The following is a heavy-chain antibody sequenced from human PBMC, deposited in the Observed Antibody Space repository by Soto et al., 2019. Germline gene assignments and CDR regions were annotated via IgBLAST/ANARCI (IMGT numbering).Heavy chain of an antibody. Sequence: GASVKVSCKASGYTFTGYYMHWVRQAPGQGLEWMGWINPNSGGTNYAQKFQGWVTMTRDTSISTAYMELSRPRSDDTAVYYCARGGDYGDDAGYYYGMDVWGQGTTVTVSS. V-gene: IGHV1-2*04. CDR1: GYTFTGYY. CDR3: ARGGDYGDDAGYYYGMDV. J-gene: IGHJ6*02. CDR2: INPNSGGT. D-gene: IGHD4-17*01.